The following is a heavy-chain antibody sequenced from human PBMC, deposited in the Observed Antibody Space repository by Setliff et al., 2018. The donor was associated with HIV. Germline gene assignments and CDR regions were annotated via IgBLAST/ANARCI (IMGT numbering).Heavy chain of an antibody. CDR2: ITWNSGSI. Sequence: PGGSLRLSCAASGFTFDDYAMHWVRQAPGKGLEWVSGITWNSGSIAYADSVKGRFTISRDNAKNSLYLQMNSLRAEDMALYFCAKDYGDGHNWGAFDISGQGTMVTVSS. J-gene: IGHJ3*02. D-gene: IGHD1-1*01. CDR1: GFTFDDYA. CDR3: AKDYGDGHNWGAFDI. V-gene: IGHV3-9*03.